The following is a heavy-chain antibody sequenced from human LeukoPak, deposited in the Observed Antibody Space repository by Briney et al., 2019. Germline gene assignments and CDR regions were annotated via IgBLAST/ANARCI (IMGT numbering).Heavy chain of an antibody. V-gene: IGHV3-21*01. CDR1: GFTFSSYS. CDR3: ARDLFSYFYDNRGSSIGY. J-gene: IGHJ4*02. D-gene: IGHD3-22*01. CDR2: ISSSSSYI. Sequence: GGSLRLSCAASGFTFSSYSMNWVRQAPGKGLEWVSSISSSSSYIYYADSVKGRFTISRDNAKNSLYLQMNSLRAEDTAVYYCARDLFSYFYDNRGSSIGYWGQGTLVTVSS.